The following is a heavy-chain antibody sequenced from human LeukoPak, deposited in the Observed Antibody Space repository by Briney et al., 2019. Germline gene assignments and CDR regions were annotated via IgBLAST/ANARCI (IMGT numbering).Heavy chain of an antibody. D-gene: IGHD3-3*01. CDR2: IRYDGSNK. CDR3: AKDGNYDFWSGYPAPSDY. CDR1: GFTFSSYG. J-gene: IGHJ4*02. V-gene: IGHV3-30*02. Sequence: GGSLRLSCAASGFTFSSYGMHWVRQAPGKGLEWVAFIRYDGSNKYYADSAKGRFTISRDNSKNTLYLQMNSLRAEDTAVYYCAKDGNYDFWSGYPAPSDYWGQGTLVTVSS.